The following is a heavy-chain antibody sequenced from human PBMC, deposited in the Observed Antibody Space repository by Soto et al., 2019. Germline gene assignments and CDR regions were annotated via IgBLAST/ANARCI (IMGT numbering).Heavy chain of an antibody. Sequence: PGGSLRLSCAASGFTFSSYAMSWVRQAPGKGLEWVSAISGSGGSTYYADSVKGRFTISRDNSKNTLYLQMNSLRAEDTAVYYCAKDRSGEGYGDYVAFDIWGQGTMVTVSS. CDR2: ISGSGGST. J-gene: IGHJ3*02. CDR1: GFTFSSYA. V-gene: IGHV3-23*01. CDR3: AKDRSGEGYGDYVAFDI. D-gene: IGHD4-17*01.